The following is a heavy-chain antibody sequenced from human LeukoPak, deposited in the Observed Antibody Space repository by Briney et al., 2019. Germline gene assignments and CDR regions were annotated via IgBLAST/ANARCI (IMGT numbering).Heavy chain of an antibody. V-gene: IGHV1-18*04. CDR3: ARVFGSSWIWFDP. CDR1: GYTFTGYY. D-gene: IGHD6-13*01. CDR2: ISAYIGNT. J-gene: IGHJ5*02. Sequence: ASVKVSCKASGYTFTGYYMHWVRQAPGQGLEWMGWISAYIGNTSYAQKVQGRVTMTRDTTTNTAYMELRSLRSDDTAVYYCARVFGSSWIWFDPWGQGTLVTVSS.